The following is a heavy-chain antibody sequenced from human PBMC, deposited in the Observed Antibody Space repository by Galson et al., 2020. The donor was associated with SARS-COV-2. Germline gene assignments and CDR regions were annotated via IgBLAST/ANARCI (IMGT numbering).Heavy chain of an antibody. J-gene: IGHJ6*03. CDR2: ISYDGSNK. Sequence: GGSLRLSCAASGFTFSSYAMHWVRQAPGKGLEWVAVISYDGSNKYYADSVKGRFTISRDNSKNTLYLQMNSLRAEDTAVYYCARDAPGDYESYYYYYYMDVWGKGTTVTISS. V-gene: IGHV3-30*04. CDR3: ARDAPGDYESYYYYYYMDV. CDR1: GFTFSSYA. D-gene: IGHD4-17*01.